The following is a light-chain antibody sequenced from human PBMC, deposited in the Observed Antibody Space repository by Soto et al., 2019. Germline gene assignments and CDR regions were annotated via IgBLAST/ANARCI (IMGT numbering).Light chain of an antibody. J-gene: IGKJ3*01. CDR2: DAS. CDR3: QQRSTWQFT. Sequence: EIVLTQSPATLSLSPGERATLSCRASPSISSYLAWYQQKPDQAPRLLIYDASNSATGIPARFSGSGSGTDFTLTISSLEPEDFAVYYCQQRSTWQFTFGPGTKVDIK. CDR1: PSISSY. V-gene: IGKV3-11*01.